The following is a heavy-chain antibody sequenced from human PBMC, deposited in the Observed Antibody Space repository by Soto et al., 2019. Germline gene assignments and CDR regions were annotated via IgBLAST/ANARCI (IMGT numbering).Heavy chain of an antibody. CDR3: ARDRVLSGYDYYYYYGMDV. D-gene: IGHD5-12*01. V-gene: IGHV3-33*01. Sequence: PGGSLRLSCAASGFPFSSYGMHWVRQAPGKGLEWVAVIWYDGSNKYYADSVKGRFTISRDNSKNTLYLQMNSLRAEDTAVYYCARDRVLSGYDYYYYYGMDVWGQGTTVTVSS. CDR2: IWYDGSNK. CDR1: GFPFSSYG. J-gene: IGHJ6*02.